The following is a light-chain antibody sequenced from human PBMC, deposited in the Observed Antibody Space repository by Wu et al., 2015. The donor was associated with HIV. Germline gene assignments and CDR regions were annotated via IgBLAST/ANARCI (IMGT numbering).Light chain of an antibody. Sequence: IVLTQSPTTLSVSPGERATLSCRAGQSVDSYLAWYQHKAGQAPKLLIFDTSSRASDIPDRFSGSGSGTDFNLTISSLEPDDFAVYFCQQRSFRPTFGQGTRLEI. V-gene: IGKV3-11*01. J-gene: IGKJ5*01. CDR2: DTS. CDR3: QQRSFRPT. CDR1: QSVDSY.